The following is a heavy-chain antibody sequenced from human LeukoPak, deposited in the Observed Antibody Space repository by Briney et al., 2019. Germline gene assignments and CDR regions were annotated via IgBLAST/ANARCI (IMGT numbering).Heavy chain of an antibody. CDR1: GFSLDSYW. CDR2: INHDATEK. V-gene: IGHV3-7*01. Sequence: GVSLRLSCVASGFSLDSYWMNWVRQAPGRGLEWVANINHDATEKYYVDSVKGRFTISRDNAKKSLYLQMNRLRADDTAVYHCARVRSAAAGPLDYWGQGTLVTVSS. J-gene: IGHJ4*02. CDR3: ARVRSAAAGPLDY. D-gene: IGHD6-13*01.